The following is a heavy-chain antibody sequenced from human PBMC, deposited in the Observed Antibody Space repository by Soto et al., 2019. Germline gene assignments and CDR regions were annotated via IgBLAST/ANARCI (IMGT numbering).Heavy chain of an antibody. CDR2: IYHSGST. CDR1: GGPISSSNW. J-gene: IGHJ4*02. CDR3: AMAGKT. V-gene: IGHV4-4*02. Sequence: LSLTCAVSGGPISSSNWWRWVRRPPRKGREWIREIYHSGSTNYNPSLKRRVTISVDKSKDQFSLKLSSVTAADTAVYYCAMAGKTWGQGTLVTVSS.